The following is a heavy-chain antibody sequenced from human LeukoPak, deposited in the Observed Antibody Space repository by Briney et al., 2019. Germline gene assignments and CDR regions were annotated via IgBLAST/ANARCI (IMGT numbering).Heavy chain of an antibody. CDR2: IYSGGST. Sequence: GGSLRLSCAASGFTVSSNYMSWVRQAPGKGLEWVSVIYSGGSTYYADSVKGRFTISRDNSKNTLYLQMNSLRAEETAVYYCARDLSSSWFRQGAFDIWGQGTMVTVSS. D-gene: IGHD6-13*01. V-gene: IGHV3-66*02. CDR3: ARDLSSSWFRQGAFDI. CDR1: GFTVSSNY. J-gene: IGHJ3*02.